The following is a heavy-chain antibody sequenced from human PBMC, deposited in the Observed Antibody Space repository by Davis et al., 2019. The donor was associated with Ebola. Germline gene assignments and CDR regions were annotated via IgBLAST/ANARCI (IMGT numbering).Heavy chain of an antibody. V-gene: IGHV3-73*01. D-gene: IGHD1-26*01. J-gene: IGHJ4*02. CDR1: GFTFSSYS. CDR2: IRSKANSYAT. Sequence: GESLKISCAASGFTFSSYSMNWVRQASGKGLEWVGRIRSKANSYATAYAASVKGRFTISRDDSKNTAYLQMNSLKTEDTAVYYCTRHKAVGATTGYDYWGQGTLVTVSS. CDR3: TRHKAVGATTGYDY.